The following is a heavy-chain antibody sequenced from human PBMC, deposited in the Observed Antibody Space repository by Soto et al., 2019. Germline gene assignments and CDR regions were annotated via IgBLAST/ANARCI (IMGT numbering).Heavy chain of an antibody. CDR2: TYYRSKWYN. CDR3: ARLIGNSWLDS. Sequence: SQTLSLTCAISGDSVSSNCATWDWIRHSPSRGLEWLGRTYYRSKWYNDYAVSVKSRITINPDTSNNQLSLQLNSVTPDDTAVYYCARLIGNSWLDSWGQGTLVTVSS. J-gene: IGHJ5*01. V-gene: IGHV6-1*01. D-gene: IGHD2-8*01. CDR1: GDSVSSNCAT.